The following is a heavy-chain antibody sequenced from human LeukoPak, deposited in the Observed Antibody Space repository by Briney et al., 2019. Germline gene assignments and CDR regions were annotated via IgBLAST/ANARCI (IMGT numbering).Heavy chain of an antibody. CDR1: GGSIGNYY. Sequence: SETLSLTCIVSGGSIGNYYWNWIRQPPGKGLEWIGYTSYSGNTIYNPSLKSRVTISIDPFRNQLSLKVTSVTAADTAVYYCARDHGYFGMDVWGQGTTVTISS. CDR2: TSYSGNT. V-gene: IGHV4-59*01. J-gene: IGHJ6*02. CDR3: ARDHGYFGMDV.